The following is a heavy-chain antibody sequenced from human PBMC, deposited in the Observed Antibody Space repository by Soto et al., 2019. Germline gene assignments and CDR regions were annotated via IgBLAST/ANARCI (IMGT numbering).Heavy chain of an antibody. V-gene: IGHV1-69*01. CDR1: GGTLSSYG. D-gene: IGHD2-15*01. J-gene: IGHJ6*02. CDR2: GIPIFGTA. Sequence: KVSFKGSGGTLSSYGISWGRQATGQGLGWVGGGIPIFGTANYAQKFQGRVTITADESTSTAYMELSSLRSEDTAVYYCARDIYCSGGSCYSGAGEGDYYYGMDVWGQGTTVTVSS. CDR3: ARDIYCSGGSCYSGAGEGDYYYGMDV.